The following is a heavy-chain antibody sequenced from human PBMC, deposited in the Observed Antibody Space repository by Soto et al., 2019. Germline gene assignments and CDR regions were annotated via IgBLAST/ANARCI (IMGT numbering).Heavy chain of an antibody. CDR1: GFSLSTSGVG. J-gene: IGHJ4*02. CDR2: IYWDDDK. D-gene: IGHD2-2*01. Sequence: QITLKESGPPLVKPTQTLTLTCTFSGFSLSTSGVGVGWIRQPPGKALEWLALIYWDDDKRYSPSLKSRLTITTDTSKKQVVLTMTNMDPVDTATYYCAHRSTSSSLWYGNFDYWGQGILVTVSS. CDR3: AHRSTSSSLWYGNFDY. V-gene: IGHV2-5*02.